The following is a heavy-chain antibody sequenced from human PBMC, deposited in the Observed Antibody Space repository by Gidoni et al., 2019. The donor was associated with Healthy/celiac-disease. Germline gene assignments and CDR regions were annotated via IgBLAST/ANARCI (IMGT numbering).Heavy chain of an antibody. J-gene: IGHJ3*02. Sequence: EVQLVESGGGWVQPGGSLRLSCEAPGFTFGTYGMSWVRQAPGKGLEWVANIKQDGSEKYYVDSVKGRFTISRDNAKNSLYLQMNSLRAEDTAVYYCARADGYYDSSGYYHDAFDIWGQGTMVTVSS. CDR1: GFTFGTYG. D-gene: IGHD3-22*01. CDR3: ARADGYYDSSGYYHDAFDI. CDR2: IKQDGSEK. V-gene: IGHV3-7*01.